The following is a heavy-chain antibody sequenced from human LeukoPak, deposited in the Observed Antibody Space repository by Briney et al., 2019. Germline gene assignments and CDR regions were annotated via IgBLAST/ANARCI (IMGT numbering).Heavy chain of an antibody. D-gene: IGHD1-26*01. CDR3: ARMGSKYSGSYYVLDY. Sequence: SETLSLTCTVSGGSISSGSYYWSWIRQPAGKGLEWIGRIYTSGSTNYNPSLKSRVTISVDTSKNQFSLKLSSVTAADTAVYYCARMGSKYSGSYYVLDYWGQGTLVTVSS. CDR2: IYTSGST. J-gene: IGHJ4*02. V-gene: IGHV4-61*02. CDR1: GGSISSGSYY.